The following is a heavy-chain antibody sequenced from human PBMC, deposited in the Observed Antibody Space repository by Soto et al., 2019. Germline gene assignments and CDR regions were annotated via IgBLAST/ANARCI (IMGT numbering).Heavy chain of an antibody. J-gene: IGHJ4*02. D-gene: IGHD2-21*01. CDR3: ARGWGYYFDL. CDR2: IKHDGSAS. CDR1: GFTFNTYW. Sequence: VQLVESGGGLVQPGGSLRLSCTASGFTFNTYWMTWVRQAPGKGLEWVASIKHDGSASGYVDSVEGRFIASRDNAKNSLFLQMDSLRAEDTAVYYCARGWGYYFDLWGQGTLVTVSS. V-gene: IGHV3-7*01.